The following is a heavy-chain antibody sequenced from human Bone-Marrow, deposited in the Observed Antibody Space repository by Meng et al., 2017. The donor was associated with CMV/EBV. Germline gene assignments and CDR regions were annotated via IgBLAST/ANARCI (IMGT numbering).Heavy chain of an antibody. J-gene: IGHJ4*02. V-gene: IGHV3-23*01. CDR2: ISGSGGST. D-gene: IGHD2-2*01. Sequence: GESLKISCAASGFTFSSYSLNWVRQAPGKGLEWVSAISGSGGSTYYADSVKGRFTISRDNSKNTLYLQMNSLRAEDTAVYYCAKKGKPAALFDYWGQGTLVTVSS. CDR3: AKKGKPAALFDY. CDR1: GFTFSSYS.